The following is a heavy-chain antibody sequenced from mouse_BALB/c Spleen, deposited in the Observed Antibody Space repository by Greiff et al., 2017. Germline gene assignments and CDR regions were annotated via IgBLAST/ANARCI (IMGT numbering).Heavy chain of an antibody. V-gene: IGHV1-69*02. CDR2: IDPSDSYT. CDR3: AREAGTVDY. J-gene: IGHJ2*01. CDR1: GYTFTSYW. Sequence: VQLQQPGAELVKPGASVKLSCKASGYTFTSYWMHWVKQRPGQGLEWIGEIDPSDSYTNYNQKFKGKATLTVDKSSSTAYMQLSSLTSEDSAVYYCAREAGTVDYWGQGTTLTVSS. D-gene: IGHD4-1*01.